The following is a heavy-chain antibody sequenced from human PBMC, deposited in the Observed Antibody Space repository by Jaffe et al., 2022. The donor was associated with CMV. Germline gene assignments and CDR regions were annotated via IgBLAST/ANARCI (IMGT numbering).Heavy chain of an antibody. CDR3: ARGAYSSGGGDF. Sequence: QVHLQESGPGLVRPSETLSLTCNVSGGSIINYYWSWIRQTPGKGLEWIGYIYYSGSTKYNPSLMSRVTMSVETSKNQFSLKLSSVTAADTAVYYCARGAYSSGGGDFWGQGTLVTVSS. CDR1: GGSIINYY. D-gene: IGHD6-19*01. CDR2: IYYSGST. V-gene: IGHV4-59*01. J-gene: IGHJ4*02.